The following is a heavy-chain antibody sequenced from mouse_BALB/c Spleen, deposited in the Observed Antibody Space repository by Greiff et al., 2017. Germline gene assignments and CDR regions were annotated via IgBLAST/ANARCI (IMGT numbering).Heavy chain of an antibody. J-gene: IGHJ3*01. Sequence: EVKLVESGGDLVKPGGSLKLSCAASGFTFSSYGMSWVRQTPDKRLEWVATISSGGSYTYYPDSVKGRFTISGDNAKNTLYLQMSSLKSEDTAMYYCARQGDDYDSFAYWGQGTLVTVSA. CDR2: ISSGGSYT. CDR1: GFTFSSYG. CDR3: ARQGDDYDSFAY. V-gene: IGHV5-6*02. D-gene: IGHD2-4*01.